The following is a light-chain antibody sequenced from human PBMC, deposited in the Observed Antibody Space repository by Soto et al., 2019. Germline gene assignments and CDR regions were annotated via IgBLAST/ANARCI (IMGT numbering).Light chain of an antibody. V-gene: IGLV2-23*02. J-gene: IGLJ1*01. CDR3: CSYASGYV. CDR1: SSDVGDSSL. CDR2: EVT. Sequence: QAVVTQPASVSASPGQSVTISCTGTSSDVGDSSLVSWYQQHPGKASKLMIYEVTKRPSGVSNRFSGSKSGNSASLTISGLQAQDDAYYYCCSYASGYVFGTASKVTLL.